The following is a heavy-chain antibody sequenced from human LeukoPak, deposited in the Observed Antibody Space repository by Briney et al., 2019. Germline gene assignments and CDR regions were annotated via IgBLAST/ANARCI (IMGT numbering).Heavy chain of an antibody. Sequence: GGSLRLSCAASGFTFSIYAMSWVRQAPGKGLEWVAVISYDGSNKYYADSVKGRFTISRDNSKNTLYLQMNSLRAEDTAVYYCAKKNDYGDYGRAFDIWGQGTMVTVSS. CDR1: GFTFSIYA. J-gene: IGHJ3*02. CDR2: ISYDGSNK. CDR3: AKKNDYGDYGRAFDI. V-gene: IGHV3-30*18. D-gene: IGHD4-17*01.